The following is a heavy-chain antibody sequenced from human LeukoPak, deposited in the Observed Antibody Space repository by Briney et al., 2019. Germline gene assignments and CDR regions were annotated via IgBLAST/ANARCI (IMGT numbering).Heavy chain of an antibody. D-gene: IGHD1-26*01. V-gene: IGHV1-46*01. CDR3: ARVVGATGPFDY. Sequence: GASVKVSCKASGYTFTGYYMHWVRQAPGQGLEWMGIINPSGGSTSYAQKFQGRVTMTRDTSTSTVYMELSSLRSEDTAVYYCARVVGATGPFDYWGQGTLVTVSS. CDR1: GYTFTGYY. J-gene: IGHJ4*02. CDR2: INPSGGST.